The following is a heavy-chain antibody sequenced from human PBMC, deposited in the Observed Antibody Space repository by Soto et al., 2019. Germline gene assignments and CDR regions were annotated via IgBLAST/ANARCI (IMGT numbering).Heavy chain of an antibody. J-gene: IGHJ4*02. CDR3: ARDVSSDTTGFRGYDL. Sequence: ASVKVSCKASGGTVSSYATTWVRQAPGKGLEWMGVFIPIFVSAHYAPKFQGRITITADESTSTAYMELSGLTSEDTAIYYCARDVSSDTTGFRGYDLWGQGTQVTVSS. CDR2: FIPIFVSA. D-gene: IGHD3-10*01. V-gene: IGHV1-69*13. CDR1: GGTVSSYA.